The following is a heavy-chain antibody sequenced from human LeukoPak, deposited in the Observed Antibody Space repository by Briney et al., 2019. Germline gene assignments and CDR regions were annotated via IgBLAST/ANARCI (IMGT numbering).Heavy chain of an antibody. J-gene: IGHJ4*02. D-gene: IGHD6-19*01. CDR1: GGSFSGYY. CDR2: INHSGST. CDR3: ARCRSSGWRAPRYYFDY. Sequence: SETLSLTCAVYGGSFSGYYWSWIRQPPGKGLEWIGEINHSGSTNYNPSLKSRVTISVDTSKNQFFLKLSSVTAADTAVYYCARCRSSGWRAPRYYFDYWGQGTLVTVSS. V-gene: IGHV4-34*01.